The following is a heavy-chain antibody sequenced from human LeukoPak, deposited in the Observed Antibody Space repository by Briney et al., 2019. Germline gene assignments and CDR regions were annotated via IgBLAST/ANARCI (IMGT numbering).Heavy chain of an antibody. CDR3: AKEPGPQKPNWFDP. Sequence: GGSLRLSCKASGFTFSSYEMNWVRQAPGKGLEWLSYISSNSNSIYYARSVKGRFTISRDSSKNTLYLQMNSLRAEDTAVYYCAKEPGPQKPNWFDPWGQGTLVTVSS. J-gene: IGHJ5*02. CDR2: ISSNSNSI. CDR1: GFTFSSYE. D-gene: IGHD1-14*01. V-gene: IGHV3-48*03.